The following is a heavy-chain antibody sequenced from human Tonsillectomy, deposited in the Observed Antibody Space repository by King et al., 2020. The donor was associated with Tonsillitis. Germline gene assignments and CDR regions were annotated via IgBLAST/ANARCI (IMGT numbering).Heavy chain of an antibody. J-gene: IGHJ6*02. Sequence: VQLVESGGGVVQPGRSLRLSCAASGFTFSSYGMHWVRQAPGKGLEWVAVISYDGSNKYYADSVKGRFTISRDNSKNTLYLQMNSLRAEDTAVYYCAKPDGIAVVGTVVGYYYYGMDVWGQGTTVTVSS. CDR2: ISYDGSNK. CDR3: AKPDGIAVVGTVVGYYYYGMDV. D-gene: IGHD6-19*01. V-gene: IGHV3-30*18. CDR1: GFTFSSYG.